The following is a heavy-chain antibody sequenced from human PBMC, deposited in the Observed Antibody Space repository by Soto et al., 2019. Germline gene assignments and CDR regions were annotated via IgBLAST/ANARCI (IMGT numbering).Heavy chain of an antibody. Sequence: QVQLVESGGGVVQPGRSLRLSCAASGFTFSSYAMHWVRQAPGKGLEWVAVISYDGSNKYYADSVKGRFTISRDNSKNTLYLQMNSLRAEDTAVYYCARGSVVVAATQCDYWGQGTLVTVSS. CDR3: ARGSVVVAATQCDY. V-gene: IGHV3-30-3*01. D-gene: IGHD2-15*01. CDR1: GFTFSSYA. J-gene: IGHJ4*02. CDR2: ISYDGSNK.